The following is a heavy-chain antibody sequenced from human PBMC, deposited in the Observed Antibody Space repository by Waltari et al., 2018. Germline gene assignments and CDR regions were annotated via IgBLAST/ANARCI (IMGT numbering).Heavy chain of an antibody. CDR3: ARGYSDDGGEYFQH. D-gene: IGHD3-16*01. Sequence: QVQLQESGPRLVEPWETLSLTCRISGVSISDYYWSWIRQPAGKGLEFIGRVYTTGTTDYNPSLRRRATVSVDKSKNHFSLSLTSVTAADTAIYYCARGYSDDGGEYFQHWGQGTLVRVSS. CDR2: VYTTGTT. V-gene: IGHV4-4*07. CDR1: GVSISDYY. J-gene: IGHJ1*01.